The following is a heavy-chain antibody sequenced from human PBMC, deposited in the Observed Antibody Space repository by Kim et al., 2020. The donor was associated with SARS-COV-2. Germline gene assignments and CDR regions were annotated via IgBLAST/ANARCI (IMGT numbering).Heavy chain of an antibody. CDR3: AKDPNSSSWVGCFDY. D-gene: IGHD6-13*01. CDR1: GFTFSSYG. CDR2: ISYDGSNK. V-gene: IGHV3-30*18. Sequence: GGSLRHSCAASGFTFSSYGMHWVRQAPGKGLEWVAVISYDGSNKYYADSVKGRFTISRDNSKNTLYLQMNSLRAEDTAVYYCAKDPNSSSWVGCFDYWG. J-gene: IGHJ4*01.